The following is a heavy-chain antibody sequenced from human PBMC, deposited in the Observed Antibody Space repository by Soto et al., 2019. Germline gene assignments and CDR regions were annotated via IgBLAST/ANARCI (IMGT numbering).Heavy chain of an antibody. CDR3: ARGEGWNDLDFHY. CDR2: IYQTGTT. V-gene: IGHV4-59*01. J-gene: IGHJ1*01. D-gene: IGHD1-1*01. CDR1: GGSISSYY. Sequence: QVQLQESGPGLVKPSETLSLTCIVSGGSISSYYWSWIRQPPGKGLEWIGYIYQTGTTNYNPSLKGRASIAIGTAKRQFSLAFTSVTAAERATYFWARGEGWNDLDFHYWGQGARVTVSS.